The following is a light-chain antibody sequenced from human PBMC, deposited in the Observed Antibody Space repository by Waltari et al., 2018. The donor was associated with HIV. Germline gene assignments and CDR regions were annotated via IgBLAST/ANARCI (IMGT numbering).Light chain of an antibody. CDR1: QSVGTY. CDR3: QQRFNWVT. V-gene: IGKV3-11*01. Sequence: EIVLTQSPVTLSLSPGDRAPLSCRASQSVGTYSAWYQQKSGQAPRLLIYDTSNRATGIPARFSGSGSGTDFTLTISSLEPEDFAVYYCQQRFNWVTFGGGTKVELK. J-gene: IGKJ4*01. CDR2: DTS.